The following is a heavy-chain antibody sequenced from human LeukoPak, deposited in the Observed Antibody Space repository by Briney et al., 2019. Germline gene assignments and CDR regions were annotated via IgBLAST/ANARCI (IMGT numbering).Heavy chain of an antibody. CDR1: GFTFSSYA. CDR2: ISGSGGST. Sequence: GGSLRLSCAASGFTFSSYAMSWVRQAPGKGLEWDSAISGSGGSTYYADSVKGRFTISRDNSKNTLYLQMNSLRAEDTAVYYCAKDRKRITIFGVVTPFDYWGQGTLVTVSS. CDR3: AKDRKRITIFGVVTPFDY. J-gene: IGHJ4*02. D-gene: IGHD3-3*01. V-gene: IGHV3-23*01.